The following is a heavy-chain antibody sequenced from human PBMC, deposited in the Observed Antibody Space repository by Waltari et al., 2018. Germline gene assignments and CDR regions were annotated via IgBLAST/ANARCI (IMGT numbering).Heavy chain of an antibody. CDR2: IYPGDSDT. D-gene: IGHD3-3*01. J-gene: IGHJ2*01. CDR1: GYSFNSYW. Sequence: EVQLVQSGAEVKKPGESPKISCKASGYSFNSYWTGWVRQMPGKGLEWMGIIYPGDSDTRYSPSFQGQVTISADKSSSTAYPQWSSLKASDTAMYYCARGITIFGGTRYFDLWGRGTLVTVSS. CDR3: ARGITIFGGTRYFDL. V-gene: IGHV5-51*03.